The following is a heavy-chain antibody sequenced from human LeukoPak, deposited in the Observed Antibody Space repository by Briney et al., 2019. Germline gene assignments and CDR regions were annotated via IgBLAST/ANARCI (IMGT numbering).Heavy chain of an antibody. D-gene: IGHD3-16*01. CDR3: AGTTVAMVTFGGVLEYNCFDP. V-gene: IGHV1-69*05. CDR2: IIPIFGTA. J-gene: IGHJ5*02. CDR1: GGTFISYA. Sequence: GSSVKVSCKASGGTFISYAISWVRQAPGQGLEWMGGIIPIFGTANYAQKFQGRVTITTDESTSTAYMELSSLRCEDTGVYYCAGTTVAMVTFGGVLEYNCFDPWGQGTLVTVSS.